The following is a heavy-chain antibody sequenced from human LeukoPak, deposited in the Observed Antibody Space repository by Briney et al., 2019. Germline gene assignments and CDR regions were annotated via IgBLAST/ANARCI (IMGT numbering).Heavy chain of an antibody. D-gene: IGHD3-10*01. Sequence: PGRSLRLSCAASGFTFSSYAMHWVRQAPGKGLEWVAVISYDGSNKYYADSVKGRFTISRDNSKNTLYLQMNSLRAEDTAVYYCAKVLTYYYGSGSPFDIWGQGTMVTGAS. CDR3: AKVLTYYYGSGSPFDI. CDR2: ISYDGSNK. J-gene: IGHJ3*02. CDR1: GFTFSSYA. V-gene: IGHV3-30*04.